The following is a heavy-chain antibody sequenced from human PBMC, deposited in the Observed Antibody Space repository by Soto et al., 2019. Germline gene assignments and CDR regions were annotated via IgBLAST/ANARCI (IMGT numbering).Heavy chain of an antibody. J-gene: IGHJ4*02. CDR3: ARGVAFLDY. V-gene: IGHV1-3*01. CDR1: GYTFSSYA. Sequence: ASVKVSCKASGYTFSSYAIHWVRQAPGQGLEWMGWIHAGNGNTKYSQSFQGRVTISRDTSATTAYMELNSLRSEDTAVYYCARGVAFLDYWGPGTLVTVSS. CDR2: IHAGNGNT. D-gene: IGHD2-15*01.